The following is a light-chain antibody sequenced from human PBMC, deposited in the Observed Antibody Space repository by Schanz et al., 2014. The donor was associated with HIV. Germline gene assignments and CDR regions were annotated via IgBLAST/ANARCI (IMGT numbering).Light chain of an antibody. CDR2: EDN. J-gene: IGLJ2*01. CDR3: QSYDSSNVV. V-gene: IGLV6-57*04. Sequence: NFMLTQPPSVSESPGKTVTLSCTRSSGSFASSYVQWYQQPPGSAPTLVIYEDNKRPSGVPVRFSGSIDTSSNSASLTISGLKAEDEGDYYCQSYDSSNVVFGGGTKLTVL. CDR1: SGSFASSY.